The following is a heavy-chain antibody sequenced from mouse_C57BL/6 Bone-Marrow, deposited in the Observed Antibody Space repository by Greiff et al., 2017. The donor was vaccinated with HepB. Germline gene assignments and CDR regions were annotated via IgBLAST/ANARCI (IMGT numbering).Heavy chain of an antibody. CDR2: ISGGGGNT. CDR3: ARWDYVWFAY. V-gene: IGHV5-9*01. Sequence: EVMLVESGGGLVKPGGSLKLSCAASGFTFSSYTMSWVRQTPEKRLEWVATISGGGGNTYYPDSVKGRFTISRDNAKNTLYLQMSSLRSEDTALYYCARWDYVWFAYWGQGTLVTVSA. D-gene: IGHD2-4*01. J-gene: IGHJ3*01. CDR1: GFTFSSYT.